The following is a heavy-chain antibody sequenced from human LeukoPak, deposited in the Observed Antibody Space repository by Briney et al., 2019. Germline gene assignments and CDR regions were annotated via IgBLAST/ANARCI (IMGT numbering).Heavy chain of an antibody. D-gene: IGHD4-17*01. J-gene: IGHJ4*02. CDR2: IKRIIDGGTT. CDR1: GFTFSNTW. V-gene: IGHV3-15*01. CDR3: AAQGGSGDLRY. Sequence: PGGSLRLSCAASGFTFSNTWMNWVRQAPGKGLEWVGRIKRIIDGGTTDYAAPVKGRFTVSRDDSINTLYLQMSSLKTEDTAVYYWAAQGGSGDLRYGGQGTLVTVSS.